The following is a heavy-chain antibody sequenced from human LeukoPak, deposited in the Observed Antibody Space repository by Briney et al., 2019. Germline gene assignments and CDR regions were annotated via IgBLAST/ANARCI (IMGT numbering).Heavy chain of an antibody. V-gene: IGHV1-8*01. Sequence: ASVRVSCKASGYTFISYDINWVRQATGQGLEWMGWMSPNSGNTGYAQKFQGRITMTKSTSISTAYMELSDLESEDTAVYYCARTPPDYGIDYWGQGTLVTVSS. J-gene: IGHJ4*02. CDR3: ARTPPDYGIDY. CDR2: MSPNSGNT. CDR1: GYTFISYD. D-gene: IGHD4-17*01.